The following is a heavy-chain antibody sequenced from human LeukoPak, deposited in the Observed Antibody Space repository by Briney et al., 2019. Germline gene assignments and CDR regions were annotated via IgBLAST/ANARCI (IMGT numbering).Heavy chain of an antibody. J-gene: IGHJ4*02. CDR2: IVVGSGNT. D-gene: IGHD2-15*01. V-gene: IGHV1-58*02. CDR3: ARGLRIVAKPLDY. CDR1: GFTFTSSA. Sequence: SVKVSCKASGFTFTSSAMQWVRQARGQRLEWIGWIVVGSGNTNYAQKFQERVTITRDMSTSTAYMELSRLRSDDTAVYYCARGLRIVAKPLDYWGQGTLVTVSS.